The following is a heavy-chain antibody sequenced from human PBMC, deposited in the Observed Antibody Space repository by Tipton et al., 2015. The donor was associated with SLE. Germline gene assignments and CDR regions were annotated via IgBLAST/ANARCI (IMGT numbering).Heavy chain of an antibody. CDR2: LFRDGRT. J-gene: IGHJ6*02. CDR1: GLTISNNY. V-gene: IGHV3-66*01. Sequence: GSLRLSCAASGLTISNNYMSWVRQAPGKGLEWVSVLFRDGRTYYGDSVKGRFTVSRDNSKNSVYLQMNSLRAEDTAVYYCARDAEEGYVWGSYRPSRYYGMDVWGQGTTVTVSS. D-gene: IGHD3-16*02. CDR3: ARDAEEGYVWGSYRPSRYYGMDV.